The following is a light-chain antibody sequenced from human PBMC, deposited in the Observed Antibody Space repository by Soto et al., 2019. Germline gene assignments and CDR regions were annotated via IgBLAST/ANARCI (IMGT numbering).Light chain of an antibody. Sequence: QSVLTQPASVSGSPGQSITISCTGTSSDVGSYNYVSWYQQHPGKAPKLMIYEVRNRPSGVSDRFSGSKSGKTASLTIFGLQAEDEADYYCSSYAGSSNVFGTGTKLTVL. V-gene: IGLV2-14*01. J-gene: IGLJ1*01. CDR2: EVR. CDR3: SSYAGSSNV. CDR1: SSDVGSYNY.